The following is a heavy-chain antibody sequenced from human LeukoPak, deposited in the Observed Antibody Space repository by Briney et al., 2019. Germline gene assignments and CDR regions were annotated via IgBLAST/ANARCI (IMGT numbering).Heavy chain of an antibody. Sequence: SETLSLTCTVSGGSISSWQWSWIRQPAGKGLEWIGRFYTSGSTNYNPSLKSRVTVSVDTSKNQFSLKLSSVTAADTAVYYCARHTEAGTNYWGQGTLVTVSS. CDR2: FYTSGST. J-gene: IGHJ4*02. CDR1: GGSISSWQ. D-gene: IGHD6-19*01. V-gene: IGHV4-4*07. CDR3: ARHTEAGTNY.